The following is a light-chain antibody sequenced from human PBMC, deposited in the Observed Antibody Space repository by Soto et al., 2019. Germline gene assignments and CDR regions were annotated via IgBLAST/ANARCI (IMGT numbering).Light chain of an antibody. J-gene: IGLJ1*01. CDR1: SSDVGGYSY. V-gene: IGLV2-11*01. Sequence: QSALTQPRSVSGSPGHSVTISCTGTSSDVGGYSYVSWYQQHPGKAPKLMISDVSKRPSGVPDRFSGSKFGNTASLTISGLQAEDEADYYCYSYAGGFTYVFGTGTKLTVL. CDR2: DVS. CDR3: YSYAGGFTYV.